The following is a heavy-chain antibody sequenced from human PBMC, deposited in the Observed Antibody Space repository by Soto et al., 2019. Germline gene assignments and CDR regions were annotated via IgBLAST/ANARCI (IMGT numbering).Heavy chain of an antibody. V-gene: IGHV4-31*03. CDR2: IYYSGST. J-gene: IGHJ5*02. CDR1: GGSISSGGYY. CDR3: AAELWFGELSWFDP. Sequence: SETLSLTCTVSGGSISSGGYYWSWIRQHPGKGLEWIGYIYYSGSTYYNPSLKSRVTISVDTSKNQFSLKLSSVTAADTAVYYCAAELWFGELSWFDPWGHGTLVTVSS. D-gene: IGHD3-10*01.